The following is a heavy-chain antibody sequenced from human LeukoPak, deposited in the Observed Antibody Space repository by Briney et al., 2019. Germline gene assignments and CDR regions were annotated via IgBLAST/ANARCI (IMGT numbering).Heavy chain of an antibody. CDR2: ISYDESNK. Sequence: HPGGSLRLSCAASGFTFSSHAMHWVRQAPGKGLEWVAVISYDESNKYYADSVKGRFTISRDTSKNTLYLQMNSLRAEDTAVYYCAREMYHDTSGYPGFDPWGQGTLVTVSS. CDR3: AREMYHDTSGYPGFDP. J-gene: IGHJ5*02. V-gene: IGHV3-30*01. CDR1: GFTFSSHA. D-gene: IGHD3-22*01.